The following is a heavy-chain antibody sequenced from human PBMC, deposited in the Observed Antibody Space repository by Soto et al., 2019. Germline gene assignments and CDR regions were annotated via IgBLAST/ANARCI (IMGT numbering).Heavy chain of an antibody. CDR3: ASARDLDWLSQYYFDY. D-gene: IGHD3-9*01. Sequence: SVTLSLTCTVSGGSISSYYWSWIRQPPGKGLEWIGYISYSGSINYNPSLKSRVTVSLDTSKNQFSLKLSSVTAADTAVYYCASARDLDWLSQYYFDYWGEGMLVIVCS. CDR1: GGSISSYY. V-gene: IGHV4-59*01. CDR2: ISYSGSI. J-gene: IGHJ4*02.